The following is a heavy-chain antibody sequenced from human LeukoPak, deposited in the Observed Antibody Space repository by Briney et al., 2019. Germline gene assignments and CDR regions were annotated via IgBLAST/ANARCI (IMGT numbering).Heavy chain of an antibody. CDR1: GGSISSYY. V-gene: IGHV4-59*01. D-gene: IGHD3-22*01. Sequence: PSETLSLTCTVSGGSISSYYWSWIRQPPGKGLEWIGYIYHSGSTNYNPSLKSRVTISLDTSKNQFSLRLSSVTAADTAVYYCARFYYYDSSGYYFYYFDYWGQGTLVTVSS. CDR2: IYHSGST. J-gene: IGHJ4*02. CDR3: ARFYYYDSSGYYFYYFDY.